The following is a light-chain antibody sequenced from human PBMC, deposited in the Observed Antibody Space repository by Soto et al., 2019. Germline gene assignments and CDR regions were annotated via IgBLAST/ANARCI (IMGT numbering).Light chain of an antibody. CDR1: QSIDNRY. V-gene: IGKV3-20*01. Sequence: EIVLTQSPGTLSSSPGERATLSCRASQSIDNRYLAWYQHKPGQAPRLLIYATSSKATGIPERFGGSGSGTDFTLTINTLEPEDFAVYYCQQYFGSSWTFGQGTKVDIK. CDR2: ATS. J-gene: IGKJ1*01. CDR3: QQYFGSSWT.